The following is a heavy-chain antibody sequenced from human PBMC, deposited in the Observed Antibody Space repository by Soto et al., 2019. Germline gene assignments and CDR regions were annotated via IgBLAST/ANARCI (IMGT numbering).Heavy chain of an antibody. CDR2: IWYDGSNK. Sequence: QVQLVESGGGVVQPGRSLRLSCAASGFTFSSYGMHWVRQAPGKGLEWVAVIWYDGSNKYYADSVKGRFTISRDNSKNTLYLQMNSLRAEDTAVYYGARDSRAVAGTQSDLGCFDYWGQGTLVTVSS. CDR3: ARDSRAVAGTQSDLGCFDY. D-gene: IGHD6-19*01. V-gene: IGHV3-33*01. CDR1: GFTFSSYG. J-gene: IGHJ4*02.